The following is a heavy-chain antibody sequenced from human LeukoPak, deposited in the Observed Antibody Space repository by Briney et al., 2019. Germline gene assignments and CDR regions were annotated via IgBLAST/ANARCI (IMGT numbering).Heavy chain of an antibody. V-gene: IGHV3-23*01. CDR3: AKKWGVGTTTLDYFDY. J-gene: IGHJ4*02. D-gene: IGHD1-26*01. CDR1: GFTLSNYA. Sequence: GGSLRLSCAASGFTLSNYAMNWVRQAPGKGMEWVSGISGSGGSTYYADSVKGRFTISRDNSKNTLYLQMNSLTDEDTAVYYCAKKWGVGTTTLDYFDYWGQGTLVTVSS. CDR2: ISGSGGST.